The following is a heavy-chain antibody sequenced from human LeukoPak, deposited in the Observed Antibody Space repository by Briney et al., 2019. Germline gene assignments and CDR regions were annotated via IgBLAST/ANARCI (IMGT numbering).Heavy chain of an antibody. Sequence: SETLSLTCTVSGGTISSYYWSWIRQPPGKGLEWIGYIYYSGSTNYNPSLKSRVTISVDTSKNQFSLKLSSVTAADTAVYYCARDAGSGSLSQFDYWGQGTLVTVSS. CDR2: IYYSGST. D-gene: IGHD3-10*01. CDR3: ARDAGSGSLSQFDY. J-gene: IGHJ4*02. V-gene: IGHV4-59*01. CDR1: GGTISSYY.